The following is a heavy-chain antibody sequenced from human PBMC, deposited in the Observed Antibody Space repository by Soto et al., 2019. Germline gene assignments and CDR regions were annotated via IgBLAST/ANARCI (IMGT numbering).Heavy chain of an antibody. V-gene: IGHV4-39*02. CDR1: GDSISSSSYY. CDR2: IYYTGTT. D-gene: IGHD3-16*01. Sequence: TSETLSLTCSVSGDSISSSSYYWSWFRQPPGKGLEWIGTIYYTGTTYYNPSLKSRLTISIDTSKNQFSLRLSSVTAADTAVYYCAREIDKTIDYDLDIWVQGTMVT. J-gene: IGHJ3*02. CDR3: AREIDKTIDYDLDI.